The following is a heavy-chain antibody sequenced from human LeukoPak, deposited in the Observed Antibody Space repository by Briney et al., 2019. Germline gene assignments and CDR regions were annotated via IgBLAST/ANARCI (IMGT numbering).Heavy chain of an antibody. J-gene: IGHJ6*02. V-gene: IGHV3-23*01. CDR1: GFTFSSYA. CDR3: AKGNYGDYGMDV. CDR2: ISGSGGST. D-gene: IGHD4-17*01. Sequence: GGSLRLSCAASGFTFSSYAMSWVRQAPGKGLEWVSAISGSGGSTYYADSVKGRFTISRDNSKNTLYLQMNSLRAEDTAIYYCAKGNYGDYGMDVWGQGTTVTVSS.